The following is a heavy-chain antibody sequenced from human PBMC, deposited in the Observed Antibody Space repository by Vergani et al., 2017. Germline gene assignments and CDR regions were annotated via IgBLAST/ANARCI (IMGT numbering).Heavy chain of an antibody. D-gene: IGHD3-22*01. CDR3: ARDLSLGGYYYDSSGQDWFDP. CDR2: IYYSGST. CDR1: GGSISSYY. Sequence: QVQLQESGPGLVKPSETLSLTCTVSGGSISSYYWSWIRQPPGKGLEWIGYIYYSGSTNYNPSPKSRVTISVDTSKNQFSLKLSSVTAADTAVYYCARDLSLGGYYYDSSGQDWFDPWGQGTLVTVSS. V-gene: IGHV4-59*01. J-gene: IGHJ5*02.